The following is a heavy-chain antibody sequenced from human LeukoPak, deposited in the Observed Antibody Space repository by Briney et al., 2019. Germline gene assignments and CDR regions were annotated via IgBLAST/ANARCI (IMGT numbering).Heavy chain of an antibody. D-gene: IGHD3-3*01. J-gene: IGHJ6*03. CDR1: GGTFSSYA. CDR2: IIPIFGTA. Sequence: SVKVSCKASGGTFSSYAISWVRQAPGQGLEWMGGIIPIFGTANYAQKFQGRVTITADESTSTAYMELSGLRSEDTAVYYCARAPYDSLKYYYYYYMDVWGKGTTVTVSS. CDR3: ARAPYDSLKYYYYYYMDV. V-gene: IGHV1-69*13.